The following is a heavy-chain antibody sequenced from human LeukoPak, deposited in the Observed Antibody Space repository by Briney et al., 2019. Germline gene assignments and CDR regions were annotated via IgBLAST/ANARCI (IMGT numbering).Heavy chain of an antibody. V-gene: IGHV4-39*01. CDR1: GGSISSSSYY. Sequence: SETLSLTSTVSGGSISSSSYYWGWIRQPPGKGLEWIGSIYYSGSTYYNPSLKSRVTISVDTSKNQFSLKLSSVTAADTAVYYCARDWQQLVPYYYYGMDVWGQGTTVTVSS. J-gene: IGHJ6*02. CDR3: ARDWQQLVPYYYYGMDV. D-gene: IGHD6-13*01. CDR2: IYYSGST.